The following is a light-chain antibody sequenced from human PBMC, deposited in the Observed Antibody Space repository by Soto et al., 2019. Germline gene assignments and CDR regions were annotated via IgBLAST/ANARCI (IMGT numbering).Light chain of an antibody. V-gene: IGLV1-47*01. CDR1: SSNIGSNY. J-gene: IGLJ1*01. CDR3: AAWDDSLGGYV. Sequence: QSVLTQPPSASGTPGQRVTISCSGSSSNIGSNYVYWYQQLPGTAPKLLIYRNNQRPSGVPDRFSGSKSGTSASLAISGLRSEDEADYYCAAWDDSLGGYVFGTGTQLTVL. CDR2: RNN.